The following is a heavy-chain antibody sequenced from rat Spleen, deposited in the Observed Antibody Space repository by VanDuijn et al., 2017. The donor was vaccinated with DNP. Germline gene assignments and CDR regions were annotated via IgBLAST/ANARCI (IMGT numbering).Heavy chain of an antibody. CDR3: ARVQLGYYALDA. Sequence: EVQLVESGGGLVQPGGSLKLSCIASGFTFNNYYMTWIRQVPGTGLEWVASISPSGGRAYYRDSVKGRFTISRDNAKTTLCLQMDSLRSEDTATYYCARVQLGYYALDAWGQGTSVTVSS. CDR2: ISPSGGRA. V-gene: IGHV5-31*01. CDR1: GFTFNNYY. J-gene: IGHJ4*01. D-gene: IGHD5-1*01.